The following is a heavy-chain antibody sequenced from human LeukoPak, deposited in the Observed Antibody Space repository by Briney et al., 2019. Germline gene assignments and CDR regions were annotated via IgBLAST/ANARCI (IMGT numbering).Heavy chain of an antibody. Sequence: GGSLRLSCAASGFTFSSYWMHWVRQAPGKGLVWVSRIKSDGSTRYADSVKGRFTVSRDNAKNTVSLQMNSLRAEDTGVYYCARAPSEIGGYCPEYFRHWGQGTLVIVSS. V-gene: IGHV3-74*01. D-gene: IGHD2-21*01. CDR2: IKSDGST. J-gene: IGHJ1*01. CDR3: ARAPSEIGGYCPEYFRH. CDR1: GFTFSSYW.